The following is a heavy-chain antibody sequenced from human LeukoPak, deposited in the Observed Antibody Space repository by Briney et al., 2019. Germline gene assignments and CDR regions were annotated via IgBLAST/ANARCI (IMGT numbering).Heavy chain of an antibody. V-gene: IGHV1-2*02. J-gene: IGHJ6*03. CDR3: ARGGLRVMVYRLYYMDV. Sequence: ASVKVSCKASGYSFTGYYMHWVRQAPGQGLEWMGWINPNSGDAKYAQKFQGRVTMTRDTSISTAYMELTRLRSDDTAVYYCARGGLRVMVYRLYYMDVWGKGATVTVSS. CDR2: INPNSGDA. CDR1: GYSFTGYY. D-gene: IGHD2-8*01.